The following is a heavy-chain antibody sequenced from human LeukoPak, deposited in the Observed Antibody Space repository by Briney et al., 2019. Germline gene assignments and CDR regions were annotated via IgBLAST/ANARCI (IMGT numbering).Heavy chain of an antibody. CDR2: INSDGKST. D-gene: IGHD3-22*01. V-gene: IGHV3-74*01. J-gene: IGHJ4*02. CDR3: VRDMGYYDKV. CDR1: GFTFSTSW. Sequence: GGSLRLSCAASGFTFSTSWMPWVRQAPGKGLVWVSRINSDGKSTNYADSVKGRFTISRDNAKNTLYLQMNSLRTEDTAVYYCVRDMGYYDKVWGQGTLVTVSS.